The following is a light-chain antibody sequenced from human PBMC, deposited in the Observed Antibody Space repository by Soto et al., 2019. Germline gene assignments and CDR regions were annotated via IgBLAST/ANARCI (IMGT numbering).Light chain of an antibody. J-gene: IGLJ1*01. CDR3: SSYTSSSTLEV. CDR1: SSDVGGYNY. Sequence: QSVLTQPASVSGSPGQSITISCTGTSSDVGGYNYVSWYQQHPGKAPKLMIYEVSNRPSAGSNRFSGSKSGNTASLPISGLQAEDEADYYCSSYTSSSTLEVFGTGTKVTVL. CDR2: EVS. V-gene: IGLV2-14*01.